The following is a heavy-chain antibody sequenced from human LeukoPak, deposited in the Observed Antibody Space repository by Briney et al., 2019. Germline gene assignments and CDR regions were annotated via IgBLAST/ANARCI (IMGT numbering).Heavy chain of an antibody. Sequence: GGSLRLSCAASGFTFSSYGMHWVRQAPGKGLEWVAVTWYDGSNKYYADSVKGRFTISRDNSKNTLYLQMNSLRAEDTAVYYCARDWTSSIAAHWGQGTLVTVSS. CDR3: ARDWTSSIAAH. CDR2: TWYDGSNK. D-gene: IGHD6-6*01. V-gene: IGHV3-33*01. CDR1: GFTFSSYG. J-gene: IGHJ4*02.